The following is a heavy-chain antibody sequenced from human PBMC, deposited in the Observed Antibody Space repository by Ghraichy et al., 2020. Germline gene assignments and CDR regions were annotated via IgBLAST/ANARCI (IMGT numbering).Heavy chain of an antibody. Sequence: SETLSLTCTVSGGSISSSSYYWGWIRQPPGKGLEWIGSIYHSGSTYYNPSLKSRVTTSVDTSKNQFSLKLSSVTAEDTAVYYCARHLQQLAWGYWGQGTLVTVSS. CDR3: ARHLQQLAWGY. D-gene: IGHD6-13*01. CDR2: IYHSGST. V-gene: IGHV4-39*01. J-gene: IGHJ4*02. CDR1: GGSISSSSYY.